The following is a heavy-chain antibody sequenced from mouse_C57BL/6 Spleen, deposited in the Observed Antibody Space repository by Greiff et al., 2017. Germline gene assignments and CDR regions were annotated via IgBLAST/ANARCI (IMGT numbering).Heavy chain of an antibody. CDR1: GFTFSSYG. V-gene: IGHV5-6*01. D-gene: IGHD1-1*02. Sequence: VQLQQSGGDLVKPGGSLKLSCAASGFTFSSYGMSWVRQTPDKRLEWVATISSGGSYTYYPGSVKGRFTISRDNAKNTLYLQMSSLKSEDTAMYYCARQGGKGAMDYWGQGTSVTVSS. CDR2: ISSGGSYT. CDR3: ARQGGKGAMDY. J-gene: IGHJ4*01.